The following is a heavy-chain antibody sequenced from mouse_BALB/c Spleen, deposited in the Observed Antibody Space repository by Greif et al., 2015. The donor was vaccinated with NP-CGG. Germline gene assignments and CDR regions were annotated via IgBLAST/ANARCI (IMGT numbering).Heavy chain of an antibody. Sequence: VQLQQSGAELAKPGASVKMSCKASGYTFTSYWMHWVKQRPGQGLEWIGYINPSTGYTEYNQKFKDKATLTADKSSSTAYMQLSSLTSEDSAVYYCVHWAAWFAYWGQGTLVTVSA. D-gene: IGHD4-1*01. V-gene: IGHV1-7*01. CDR2: INPSTGYT. J-gene: IGHJ3*01. CDR3: VHWAAWFAY. CDR1: GYTFTSYW.